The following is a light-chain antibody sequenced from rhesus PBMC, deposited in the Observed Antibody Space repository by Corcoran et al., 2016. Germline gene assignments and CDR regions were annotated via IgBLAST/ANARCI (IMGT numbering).Light chain of an antibody. Sequence: DIQMTQSPSSLSASVGDKVTITCHASQGIRSWLAWYQQKPGKAPKPLTDAASSLQSGAPSRLSGNGSGTDYTLTISSLQPEDFATYYCPQYDDLPYSFGQGTKVEIK. CDR2: AAS. J-gene: IGKJ2*01. V-gene: IGKV1-19*01. CDR1: QGIRSW. CDR3: PQYDDLPYS.